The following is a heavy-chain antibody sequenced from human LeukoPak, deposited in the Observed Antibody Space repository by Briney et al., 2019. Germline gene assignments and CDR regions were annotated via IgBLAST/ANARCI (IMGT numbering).Heavy chain of an antibody. Sequence: SVNVSCTASGGTFITYAVSWVRQAPGQGLECMGGIIPMFGTSNYAQTFQGRVTIPTDESTTTAYMELSSLSSEDTAVYYCATYTLSHFWSGCYHFDYWGQGTLVSVSS. CDR1: GGTFITYA. V-gene: IGHV1-69*05. CDR2: IIPMFGTS. CDR3: ATYTLSHFWSGCYHFDY. D-gene: IGHD3-3*02. J-gene: IGHJ4*02.